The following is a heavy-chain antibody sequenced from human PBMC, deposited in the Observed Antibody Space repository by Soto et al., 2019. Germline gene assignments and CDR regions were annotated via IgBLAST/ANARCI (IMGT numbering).Heavy chain of an antibody. J-gene: IGHJ3*02. CDR2: ISAYNGNT. Sequence: GASVKVSCKASGYTFTSYGISWVRQAPGQGLEWMGWISAYNGNTNYAQKLQGRVTMTTDTSTSTAYMELRSLRSDDTAVYYCARDREKIVVVLAAGNDAFDIWGQGTMVTVSS. V-gene: IGHV1-18*01. CDR1: GYTFTSYG. D-gene: IGHD2-15*01. CDR3: ARDREKIVVVLAAGNDAFDI.